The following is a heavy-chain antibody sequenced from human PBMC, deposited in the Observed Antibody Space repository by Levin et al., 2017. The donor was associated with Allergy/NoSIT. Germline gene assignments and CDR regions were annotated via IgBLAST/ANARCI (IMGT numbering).Heavy chain of an antibody. V-gene: IGHV1-2*06. CDR2: INPNSGGT. CDR1: GYTFTGYY. J-gene: IGHJ4*02. D-gene: IGHD2-15*01. Sequence: ASVKVSCKASGYTFTGYYMHWVRQAPGQGLEWMGRINPNSGGTNYAQKFQGRVTMTRDTSISTAYMELSRLRSDDTAAYYCASGEGYCSGGSGTGAYWGQGTLVTVSS. CDR3: ASGEGYCSGGSGTGAY.